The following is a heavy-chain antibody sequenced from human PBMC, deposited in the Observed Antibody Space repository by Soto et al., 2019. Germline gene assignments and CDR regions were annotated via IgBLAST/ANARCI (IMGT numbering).Heavy chain of an antibody. CDR3: AKGGGAPGYPIDY. CDR2: ISYDGSKT. D-gene: IGHD3-9*01. Sequence: QVQLGESGGGVVQPGKSLRLSCVGSGFTFGNYAMYWVRQAPGKGLEWVAFISYDGSKTYHADSVKGRFTISRDNSRNTLYLQMDSLRPEDTAVYYCAKGGGAPGYPIDYWGQGTLVTVSS. CDR1: GFTFGNYA. V-gene: IGHV3-30*18. J-gene: IGHJ4*02.